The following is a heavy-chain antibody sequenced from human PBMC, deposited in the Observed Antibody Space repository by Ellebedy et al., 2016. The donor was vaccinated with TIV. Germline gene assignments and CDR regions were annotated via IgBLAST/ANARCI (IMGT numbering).Heavy chain of an antibody. CDR1: GFTFSSYG. V-gene: IGHV3-33*08. CDR2: LWYDASNE. D-gene: IGHD4-17*01. Sequence: GGSLRLSCAASGFTFSSYGMHWVRQAPGKGLEGVAGLWYDASNEHYGDSVKGRFTISRDNSKNMLYLQMNSLRGEDTAVYYCAREFGDYFFDFWGQGTLVTVSS. CDR3: AREFGDYFFDF. J-gene: IGHJ4*02.